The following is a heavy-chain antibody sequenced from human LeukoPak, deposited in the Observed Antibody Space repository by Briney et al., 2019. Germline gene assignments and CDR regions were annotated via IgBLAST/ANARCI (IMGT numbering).Heavy chain of an antibody. V-gene: IGHV5-51*01. Sequence: GDSLKISCKGSGYSFSDYWINWVRQMPGKGLEWMGTIYPDDSDTRYSPSFQGQVTISADKSISTAYLQWSSLKASDTGVYYCARRGATWGNAFEIWGLGTVVIVSS. D-gene: IGHD7-27*01. CDR3: ARRGATWGNAFEI. CDR2: IYPDDSDT. CDR1: GYSFSDYW. J-gene: IGHJ3*02.